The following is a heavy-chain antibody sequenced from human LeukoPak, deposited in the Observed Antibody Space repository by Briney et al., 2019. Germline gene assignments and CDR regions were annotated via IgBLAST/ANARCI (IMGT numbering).Heavy chain of an antibody. CDR3: ARANGYSYGTGYVDY. D-gene: IGHD5-18*01. Sequence: SETLSLTCTVSGYSISSGYYWGWIRLPPGKGLDWIGSIYHSGSTYYNPSLKSRVTISVDTSKNQFSLKLSSVTAADTAVYYCARANGYSYGTGYVDYWGQGTLVTVSS. CDR2: IYHSGST. J-gene: IGHJ4*02. CDR1: GYSISSGYY. V-gene: IGHV4-38-2*02.